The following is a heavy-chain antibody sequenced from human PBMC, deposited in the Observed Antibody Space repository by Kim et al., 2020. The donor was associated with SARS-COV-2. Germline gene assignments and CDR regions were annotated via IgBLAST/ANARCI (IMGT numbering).Heavy chain of an antibody. V-gene: IGHV1-69*13. CDR3: AGEGCSGGSCYSSYYYYGMDV. Sequence: SVKVSCKASGGTFSSYAISWVRQAPGQGLEWMGGIIPIFGTANYAQKFQGRVTITADESTSTAYMEQSSLRSEDTAVYYCAGEGCSGGSCYSSYYYYGMDVWGQGTTVTVSS. J-gene: IGHJ6*02. D-gene: IGHD2-15*01. CDR1: GGTFSSYA. CDR2: IIPIFGTA.